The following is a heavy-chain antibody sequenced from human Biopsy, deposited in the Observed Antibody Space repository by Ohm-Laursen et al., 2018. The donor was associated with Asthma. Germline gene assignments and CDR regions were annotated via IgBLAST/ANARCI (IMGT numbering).Heavy chain of an antibody. CDR3: ARVGVAGTHIED. CDR2: ISYVGSSI. CDR1: RFTYE. Sequence: SLRLSCTASRFTYEMYWVRQAPGKGLEGVAFISYVGSSIYYADSVKGRFTISRVNSKNTLSLQMNSLTAEDTAVYYCARVGVAGTHIEDWGQGTLVTVSS. D-gene: IGHD6-19*01. V-gene: IGHV3-30-3*01. J-gene: IGHJ4*02.